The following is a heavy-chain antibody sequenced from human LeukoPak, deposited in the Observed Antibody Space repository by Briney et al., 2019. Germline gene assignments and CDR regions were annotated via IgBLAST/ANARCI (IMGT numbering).Heavy chain of an antibody. V-gene: IGHV4-39*01. CDR3: ARHQNRDGYNPRPFDY. CDR2: IYYSENT. J-gene: IGHJ4*02. Sequence: SETLSLTCAVYGGSFSGYYWGWIRQPPGKGLEWIGSIYYSENTYYNPSLKSRVTISVDTSKNQFSLKLSSVIAADTAVYYCARHQNRDGYNPRPFDYWGQGILVTVSS. D-gene: IGHD5-24*01. CDR1: GGSFSGYY.